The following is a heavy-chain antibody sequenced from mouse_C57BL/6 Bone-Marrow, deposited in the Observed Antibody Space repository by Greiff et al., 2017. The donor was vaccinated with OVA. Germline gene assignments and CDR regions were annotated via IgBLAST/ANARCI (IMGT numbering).Heavy chain of an antibody. CDR1: GFTFSDYG. CDR2: ISSGSSTI. V-gene: IGHV5-17*01. J-gene: IGHJ2*01. CDR3: ARPFITTVVADY. D-gene: IGHD1-1*01. Sequence: DVKLVESGGGLVKPGGSLKLSCAASGFTFSDYGMHWVRQAPEKGLEWVAYISSGSSTIYYADTVKGRFTISRDNAKNTLFLQMTSLRSEDTAMYYCARPFITTVVADYWGQGTTLTVSS.